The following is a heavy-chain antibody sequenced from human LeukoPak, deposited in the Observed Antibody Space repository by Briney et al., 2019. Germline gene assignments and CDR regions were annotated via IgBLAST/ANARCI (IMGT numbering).Heavy chain of an antibody. D-gene: IGHD6-13*01. CDR1: GYTFTSYA. V-gene: IGHV1-3*01. Sequence: GASVKVSFKATGYTFTSYAMHWVRQAPGQRLEWMGCINAGNGNTKYSQKFQGRVTITRDTSASTAYMELSSLRSEDTAVYYCARSGDSSSWYYYYYGMDVWGKGTTVTVSS. J-gene: IGHJ6*04. CDR2: INAGNGNT. CDR3: ARSGDSSSWYYYYYGMDV.